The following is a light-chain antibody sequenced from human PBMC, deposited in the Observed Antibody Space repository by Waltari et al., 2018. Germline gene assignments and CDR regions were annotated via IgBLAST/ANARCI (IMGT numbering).Light chain of an antibody. CDR3: CSYAGGSPRWV. CDR2: EDN. CDR1: SSDVGSHNF. J-gene: IGLJ3*02. Sequence: QSALTQPASVSGSPGQSITISCTESSSDVGSHNFVSWYQQHPGKAPKVMIYEDNKRPAGLSERFSGSKSGNTASLTISGLQADDEADYYCCSYAGGSPRWVFGGGTKLTVL. V-gene: IGLV2-23*01.